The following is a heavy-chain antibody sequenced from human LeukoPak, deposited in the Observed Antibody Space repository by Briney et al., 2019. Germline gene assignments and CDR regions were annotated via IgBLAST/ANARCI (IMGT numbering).Heavy chain of an antibody. CDR3: AKDYMQLGLSIGTDFDY. Sequence: GGSLRLSCAASGFTFSSYAMSWVRQAPGKGLEWVSAISGSGGSTYYADSVKGRFTISRDNSKNTLYLQMNSLRAEDTAVYYCAKDYMQLGLSIGTDFDYWGQGTLVTVSS. CDR1: GFTFSSYA. V-gene: IGHV3-23*01. J-gene: IGHJ4*02. D-gene: IGHD5-18*01. CDR2: ISGSGGST.